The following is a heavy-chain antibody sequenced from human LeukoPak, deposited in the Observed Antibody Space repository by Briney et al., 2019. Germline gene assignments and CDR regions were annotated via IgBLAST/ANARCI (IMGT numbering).Heavy chain of an antibody. J-gene: IGHJ5*02. D-gene: IGHD2-15*01. CDR2: INPYSGGT. V-gene: IGHV1-2*06. CDR3: ARVGTGYCSGGSCSNWFDP. CDR1: GYIFNDYY. Sequence: ASVKVSCKASGYIFNDYYFYWVRQAPGQGLEWMGRINPYSGGTNYAQKFQGRVTMTRDTSISTAYMELSRLRSDDTAVYYCARVGTGYCSGGSCSNWFDPWGQGTLVTVSS.